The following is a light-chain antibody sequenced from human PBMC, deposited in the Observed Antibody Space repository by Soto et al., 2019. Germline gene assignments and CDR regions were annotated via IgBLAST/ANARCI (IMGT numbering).Light chain of an antibody. V-gene: IGKV4-1*01. J-gene: IGKJ1*01. CDR3: QQYYNTPWT. CDR2: WAS. CDR1: QTLLYSSNSKSY. Sequence: DFVMTQSPDSLAVSLGERATINCKSSQTLLYSSNSKSYLAWYQQKPGQSPKLLIHWASTRESGVPDRFSGSGSGTDFTLTIDSLQAEDGAVYYCQQYYNTPWTFGQGTKVDIK.